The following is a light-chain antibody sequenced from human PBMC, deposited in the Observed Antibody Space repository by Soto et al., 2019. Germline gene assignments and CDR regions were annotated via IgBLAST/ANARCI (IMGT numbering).Light chain of an antibody. Sequence: IVLRQSPATLSLSPGERATLSCRASQSVSSYLAWYQQKPGRAPRLLIYGASTRATGIPARFTGSGSGTEFTLTISGLQSEDFAVYYCQQYKSWPITFGQGTLLEI. CDR2: GAS. J-gene: IGKJ5*01. CDR1: QSVSSY. V-gene: IGKV3-15*01. CDR3: QQYKSWPIT.